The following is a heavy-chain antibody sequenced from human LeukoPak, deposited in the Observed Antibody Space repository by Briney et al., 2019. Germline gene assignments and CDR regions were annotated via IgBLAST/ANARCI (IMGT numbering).Heavy chain of an antibody. CDR3: ARRNYDLYYFDY. Sequence: PSQTLSLTCTVSGGSISSGGYYWSWIRQHPGKGLEWIGYIYYSGSTYYNPSLKSRVTISVDTSKKQFPLKLSSVTAADTAVYYCARRNYDLYYFDYWGQGTLVTVSS. CDR1: GGSISSGGYY. J-gene: IGHJ4*02. D-gene: IGHD1-7*01. CDR2: IYYSGST. V-gene: IGHV4-31*03.